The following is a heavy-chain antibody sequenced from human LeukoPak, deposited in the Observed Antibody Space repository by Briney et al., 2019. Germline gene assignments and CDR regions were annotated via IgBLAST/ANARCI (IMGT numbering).Heavy chain of an antibody. J-gene: IGHJ4*02. CDR1: GFTFSSYA. V-gene: IGHV3-30*04. D-gene: IGHD1-7*01. CDR3: ARDPMATTELRD. Sequence: GGSLRLSCAASGFTFSSYAMHWVRQAPGKGLEWVAVISYDGRNKYYADSVKGRFTISRDNSKNTLYLQMNSLRAEDTAVYYCARDPMATTELRDWGQGTLVTVSS. CDR2: ISYDGRNK.